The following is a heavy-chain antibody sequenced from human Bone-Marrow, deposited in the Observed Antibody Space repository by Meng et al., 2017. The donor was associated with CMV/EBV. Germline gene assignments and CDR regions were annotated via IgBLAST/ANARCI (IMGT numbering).Heavy chain of an antibody. CDR1: GFTFSSYA. V-gene: IGHV3-30*02. Sequence: GGSLRLSCAASGFTFSSYAMHWVRQPPGKGLEWMTFIRYDGNNVYYADSVKGRFTVSRDNAKNSLYLQMNGLRAEDTAVYYCSRTLRYPNALDIWGQGTMVTVSS. D-gene: IGHD1-1*01. J-gene: IGHJ3*02. CDR2: IRYDGNNV. CDR3: SRTLRYPNALDI.